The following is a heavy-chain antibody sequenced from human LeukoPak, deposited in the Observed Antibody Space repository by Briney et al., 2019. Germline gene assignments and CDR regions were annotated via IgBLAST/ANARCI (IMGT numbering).Heavy chain of an antibody. J-gene: IGHJ6*03. CDR2: ISASGDKT. D-gene: IGHD4-17*01. CDR3: AKDRDGDFYFYMDV. CDR1: NFTFGVYA. Sequence: GGSLRLSCAASNFTFGVYAMSWVRRAPGKGLEWISLISASGDKTYYADSVKGRFTVSRDNSRNTMYLQMDSLRAEDTAVYYSAKDRDGDFYFYMDVWGTGTTVIVSS. V-gene: IGHV3-23*01.